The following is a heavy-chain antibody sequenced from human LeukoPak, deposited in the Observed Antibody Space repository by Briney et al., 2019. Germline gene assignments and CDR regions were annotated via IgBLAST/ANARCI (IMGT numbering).Heavy chain of an antibody. D-gene: IGHD3-10*01. V-gene: IGHV3-23*01. CDR3: ARDQGSYLYFQH. CDR2: ISGSGGST. CDR1: GFTFSNYA. J-gene: IGHJ1*01. Sequence: GGSLRLSCAASGFTFSNYAMSWVRQAPGKGLEWVSAISGSGGSTYYADSVKGRFTISRDNAKNSLYLQMNSLRAEDTAVYYRARDQGSYLYFQHWGQGTLVTVSS.